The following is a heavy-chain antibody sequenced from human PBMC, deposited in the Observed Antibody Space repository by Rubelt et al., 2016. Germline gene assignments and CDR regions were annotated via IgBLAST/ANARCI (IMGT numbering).Heavy chain of an antibody. J-gene: IGHJ4*02. CDR3: AQLVTKDY. D-gene: IGHD2-21*02. CDR2: VRFDGTRT. V-gene: IGHV3-33*01. Sequence: QAPGKALEWVAVVRFDGTRTYYADSVRGRFTMSRDNAKNSLSLQMNSLRDEDTAVYYCAQLVTKDYWGQGTLVTVSS.